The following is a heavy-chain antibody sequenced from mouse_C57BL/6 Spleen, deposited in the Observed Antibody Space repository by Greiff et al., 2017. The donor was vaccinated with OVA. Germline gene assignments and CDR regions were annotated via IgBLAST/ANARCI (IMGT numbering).Heavy chain of an antibody. CDR3: ARSETDYFDY. CDR1: GYSITSGYY. Sequence: EVQLKESGPGLVKPSQSLSLTCSVTGYSITSGYYWNWIRQFPGNKLEWMGYISYDGSNNYNPSLKNRISITRDTSKNQFFLKLNSVTTEDTATYYCARSETDYFDYWGQGTTLTVSS. J-gene: IGHJ2*01. V-gene: IGHV3-6*01. CDR2: ISYDGSN.